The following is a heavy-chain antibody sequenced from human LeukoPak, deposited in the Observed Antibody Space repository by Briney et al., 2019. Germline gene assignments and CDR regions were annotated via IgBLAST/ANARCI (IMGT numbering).Heavy chain of an antibody. J-gene: IGHJ4*02. D-gene: IGHD2-15*01. V-gene: IGHV1-8*03. CDR2: INPNSGNT. CDR1: GYTFTGYY. CDR3: ARWGAALDY. Sequence: GASVKVSCKASGYTFTGYYIHWVRQAPGQGLEWMGWINPNSGNTGYAQKFQGRVTITRNTSISTAYMELSSLRSEDTAVYYCARWGAALDYWGQGTLVTVSS.